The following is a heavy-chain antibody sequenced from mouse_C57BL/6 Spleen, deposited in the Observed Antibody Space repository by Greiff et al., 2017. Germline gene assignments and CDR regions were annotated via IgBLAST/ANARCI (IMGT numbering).Heavy chain of an antibody. J-gene: IGHJ3*01. CDR3: ARYGVRESHGWFAY. V-gene: IGHV7-3*01. D-gene: IGHD1-1*01. Sequence: EVKLMESGGGLVQPGGSLSLSCAASGFTFTDYYMSWVRQPPGKALEWLGFIRPKANGYTTEYSASVKGRFTTSSDHSQSIHYLQMNALGAEGSATYYCARYGVRESHGWFAYWGQGTLVTVSA. CDR1: GFTFTDYY. CDR2: IRPKANGYTT.